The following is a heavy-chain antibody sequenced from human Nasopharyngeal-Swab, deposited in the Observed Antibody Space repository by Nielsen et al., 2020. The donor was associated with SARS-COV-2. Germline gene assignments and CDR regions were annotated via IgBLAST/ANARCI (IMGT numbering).Heavy chain of an antibody. V-gene: IGHV1-2*06. CDR2: INPNSGDT. Sequence: ASVKVSCKASGYTFTGYYMHWVRQSPGQGLEWMGRINPNSGDTNYAQKFQGRVTMTRDTSISTAYMDVSRLRSDDTAVYYCATVYGDYAGVFNIWGQGTMVTVSS. CDR1: GYTFTGYY. J-gene: IGHJ3*02. D-gene: IGHD4-17*01. CDR3: ATVYGDYAGVFNI.